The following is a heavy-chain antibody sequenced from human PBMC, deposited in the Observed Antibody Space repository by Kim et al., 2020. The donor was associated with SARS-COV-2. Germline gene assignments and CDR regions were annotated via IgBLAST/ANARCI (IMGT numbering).Heavy chain of an antibody. V-gene: IGHV3-74*01. D-gene: IGHD4-17*01. J-gene: IGHJ4*02. CDR1: GFTVSSDW. CDR3: TGTYGGAH. Sequence: GGSLRLSCTASGFTVSSDWMNWVRQAPGKGLVWIARINSAGSLTNYAGSVKGRFTISRDNAKNTLYLQMNSLRADYTGVYYCTGTYGGAHWGQGTLVTVSS. CDR2: INSAGSLT.